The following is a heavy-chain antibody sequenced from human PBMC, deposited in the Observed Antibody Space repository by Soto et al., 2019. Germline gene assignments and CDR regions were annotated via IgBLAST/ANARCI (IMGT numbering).Heavy chain of an antibody. CDR1: GVTISSYA. V-gene: IGHV3-23*01. J-gene: IGHJ5*02. Sequence: EVQLLESEGGLVQPGGSLRLSCTASGVTISSYAMNWVRQAPGKGLEWVSTISDTGGATFYAGSVKGRFTISRDNSKNTVYLQMPSLRVEDTAVYFCAVGRRKKSGSNTWFDPWGRGTLVTVSS. D-gene: IGHD3-3*01. CDR2: ISDTGGAT. CDR3: AVGRRKKSGSNTWFDP.